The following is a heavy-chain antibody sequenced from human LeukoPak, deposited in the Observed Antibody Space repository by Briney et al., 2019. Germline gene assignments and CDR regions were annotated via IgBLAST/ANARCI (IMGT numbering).Heavy chain of an antibody. CDR1: GGSISSGGYY. D-gene: IGHD1-7*01. J-gene: IGHJ4*02. CDR3: ARHRLELRWATLFDY. Sequence: SETLSLTCTVSGGSISSGGYYWSWIRQHPGKGLEWIGYIYYSGSTYYNPSLQSRVTMSVDTSKNQFSLKLSSVTAVDTAVYYCARHRLELRWATLFDYWGQGTLVTVSS. V-gene: IGHV4-31*03. CDR2: IYYSGST.